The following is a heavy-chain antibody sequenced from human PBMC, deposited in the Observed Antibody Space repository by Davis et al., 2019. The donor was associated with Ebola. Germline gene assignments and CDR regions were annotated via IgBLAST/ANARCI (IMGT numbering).Heavy chain of an antibody. V-gene: IGHV4-31*03. CDR1: GCSISSGGYY. CDR3: ARVVKGTVVAPFDY. J-gene: IGHJ4*02. D-gene: IGHD4-23*01. CDR2: IYYSGST. Sequence: SETLSLTFTVSGCSISSGGYYWSWIRQHPGKGLEWIGYIYYSGSTYYNPSLKSRVTISVDTSKNQFSLKLSSVTAADTSVYYCARVVKGTVVAPFDYWGQGTLVTVSS.